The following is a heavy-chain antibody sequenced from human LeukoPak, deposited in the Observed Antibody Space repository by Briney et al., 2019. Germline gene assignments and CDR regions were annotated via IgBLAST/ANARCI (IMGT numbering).Heavy chain of an antibody. Sequence: PGGSLRLSCAASGFTFSNAWMSWVRQAPGKGLEWVAVISYDGSNKYYADSVKGRFTISRDNSKSTLYLQMNSLRAEDTAVYYCARDSGGSYYTDYWGQGTLVTVSS. CDR1: GFTFSNAW. D-gene: IGHD1-26*01. CDR2: ISYDGSNK. V-gene: IGHV3-30*03. J-gene: IGHJ4*02. CDR3: ARDSGGSYYTDY.